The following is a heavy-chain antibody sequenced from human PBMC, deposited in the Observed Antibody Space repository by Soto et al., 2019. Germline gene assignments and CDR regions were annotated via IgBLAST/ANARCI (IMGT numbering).Heavy chain of an antibody. CDR2: INHSGST. CDR3: ARELADYGDYGIEYGMDV. Sequence: ASETLSLTCAVYGGSFSGYYWSWIRQPPGKGLEWIGEINHSGSTNYNPSLKSRVTISVDTSKNQFSLKLSSVTAADTAVYYCARELADYGDYGIEYGMDVWGQGTTVTVSS. J-gene: IGHJ6*02. V-gene: IGHV4-34*01. D-gene: IGHD4-17*01. CDR1: GGSFSGYY.